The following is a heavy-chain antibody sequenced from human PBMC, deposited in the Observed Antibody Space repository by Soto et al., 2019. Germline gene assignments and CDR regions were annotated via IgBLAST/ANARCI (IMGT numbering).Heavy chain of an antibody. CDR1: GGTFSSYA. D-gene: IGHD4-17*01. V-gene: IGHV1-69*13. J-gene: IGHJ4*02. CDR3: ARTATVIRYFDY. CDR2: IIPIFGTA. Sequence: GASVKVSCKASGGTFSSYAISWVRQAPGQGLEWMGGIIPIFGTANYAQKFQGRVTITADESTSTAYMELSSLRSEDTAVYYCARTATVIRYFDYWGQGTLVTVSS.